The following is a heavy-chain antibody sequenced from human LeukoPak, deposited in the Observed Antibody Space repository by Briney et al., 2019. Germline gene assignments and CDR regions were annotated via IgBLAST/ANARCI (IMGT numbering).Heavy chain of an antibody. CDR3: ASGVGAIIAIDY. J-gene: IGHJ4*02. CDR1: GGSISSSSYY. Sequence: SETLSLTCTVSGGSISSSSYYWGWIRQPPGKGLEWIGSIYYSGSTYYNPSLKSRVTISVDTSKNQFSLKLSSVTAADTAVYYCASGVGAIIAIDYWGQGTLVTVSS. D-gene: IGHD1-26*01. V-gene: IGHV4-39*07. CDR2: IYYSGST.